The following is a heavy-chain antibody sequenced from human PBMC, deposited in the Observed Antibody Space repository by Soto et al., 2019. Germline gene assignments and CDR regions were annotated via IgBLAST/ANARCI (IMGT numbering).Heavy chain of an antibody. CDR3: VSAYDIVVVVADTAGAFDI. CDR1: GGTFSSYA. CDR2: IIPIFGTA. V-gene: IGHV1-69*13. Sequence: SVKVSCKAAGGTFSSYAISWVRQAPGQGLEWMGGIIPIFGTANYARKFQGRVTITADESTSTAYMELSSLRSEDTAVYYCVSAYDIVVVVADTAGAFDIWGQGTMVTVSS. D-gene: IGHD2-15*01. J-gene: IGHJ3*02.